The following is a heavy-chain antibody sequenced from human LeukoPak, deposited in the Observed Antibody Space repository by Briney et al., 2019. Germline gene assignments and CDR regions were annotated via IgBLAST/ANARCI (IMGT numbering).Heavy chain of an antibody. Sequence: PSETLSLTCAVYGGSFSGYYWSWIRQPLGKGLEWIGEINHSGSTNYNPSLKSRVTISVDTSKNQFSLKLSSVTAADTAVYYCATQNIYWGQGTLVTVSS. J-gene: IGHJ4*02. V-gene: IGHV4-34*01. CDR2: INHSGST. CDR3: ATQNIY. CDR1: GGSFSGYY.